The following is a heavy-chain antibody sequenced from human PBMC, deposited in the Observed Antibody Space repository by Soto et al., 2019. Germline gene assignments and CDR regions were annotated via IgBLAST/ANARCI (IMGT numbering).Heavy chain of an antibody. D-gene: IGHD1-26*01. CDR3: EIDRIVGATNDYYYYYGMDV. CDR2: INNSGST. V-gene: IGHV4-34*01. CDR1: GGSFSCYY. Sequence: PAETLSLTCAVYGGSFSCYYWSWIRQPPGKGLEWIGEINNSGSTNYNPSLKSRVTISVDTSKNQLSLKLSSVTDADTAVYYCEIDRIVGATNDYYYYYGMDVWGQGTTVTVSS. J-gene: IGHJ6*02.